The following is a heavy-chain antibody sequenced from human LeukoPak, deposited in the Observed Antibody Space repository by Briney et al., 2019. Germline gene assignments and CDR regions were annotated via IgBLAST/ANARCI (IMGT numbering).Heavy chain of an antibody. Sequence: GGSLRLSCAASGFTFSNFAMSWVRQAPGKGLEWVAAISGSGCSTYYADSVKGRFTISRDNSKNTLYLQMNSLRAEDTAVYYCAKRGSRGGGYASGIDFDYWGQGTLVTVSS. CDR2: ISGSGCST. CDR1: GFTFSNFA. V-gene: IGHV3-23*01. CDR3: AKRGSRGGGYASGIDFDY. J-gene: IGHJ4*02. D-gene: IGHD3-10*01.